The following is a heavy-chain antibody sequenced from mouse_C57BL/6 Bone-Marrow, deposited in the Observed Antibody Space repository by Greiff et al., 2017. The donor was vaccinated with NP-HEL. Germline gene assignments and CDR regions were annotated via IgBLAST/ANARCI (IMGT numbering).Heavy chain of an antibody. CDR1: GFTFSSYA. CDR2: ISDGGSYT. V-gene: IGHV5-4*01. J-gene: IGHJ1*03. Sequence: EVKLVESGGGLVKPGGSLKLSCAASGFTFSSYAMSWVRQTPEKRLEWVATISDGGSYTYYPDNVKGRFTISRDNAKNNLYLQMSHLKSEDTAMYYCAREGDYYGSSYFWYFDVWGTGTTVTVSS. CDR3: AREGDYYGSSYFWYFDV. D-gene: IGHD1-1*01.